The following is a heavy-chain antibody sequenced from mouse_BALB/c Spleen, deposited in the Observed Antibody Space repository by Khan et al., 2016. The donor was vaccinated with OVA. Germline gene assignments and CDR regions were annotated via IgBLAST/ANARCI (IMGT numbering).Heavy chain of an antibody. D-gene: IGHD2-14*01. CDR3: ERGGAAYDRDDGGALEY. CDR1: GYTFTTSG. J-gene: IGHJ4*01. V-gene: IGHV9-4*02. CDR2: INTHSGVP. Sequence: QIQLVQSGPELKKPGESVRISCKASGYTFTTSGIQWVQKMPGKGLKWIGWINTHSGVPKYAEDFKGRFAFSLDISVNTAYLQITSLKNEDTATYFEERGGAAYDRDDGGALEYWGQGTSVTVSS.